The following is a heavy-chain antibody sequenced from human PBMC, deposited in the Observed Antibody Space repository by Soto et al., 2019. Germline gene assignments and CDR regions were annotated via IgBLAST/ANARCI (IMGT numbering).Heavy chain of an antibody. CDR3: ARARITMVREVIKYNMDV. V-gene: IGHV4-59*01. Sequence: PSETLSLTCTVSGGSISTYYWSSIRRPPGKGLEWIGYIYNSGSTHSNPSLQSRVTISVDTSKNQFSLKLSSVTAADTAIYYCARARITMVREVIKYNMDVWGQGTTVTVSS. J-gene: IGHJ6*02. D-gene: IGHD3-10*01. CDR2: IYNSGST. CDR1: GGSISTYY.